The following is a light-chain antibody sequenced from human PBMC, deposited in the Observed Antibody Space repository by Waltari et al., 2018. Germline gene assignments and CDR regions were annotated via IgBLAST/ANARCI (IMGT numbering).Light chain of an antibody. CDR2: KDT. V-gene: IGLV3-25*03. Sequence: SSELTQPPSVSVSPGQTARIPCSGDKLSSQYVYGYQQKPGQTPIILTRKDTERPQGVPERFSGSTSGTTVTLTITGVQPEDEADYYCQSAHPNTGVVFGGGTKLTVL. J-gene: IGLJ2*01. CDR1: KLSSQY. CDR3: QSAHPNTGVV.